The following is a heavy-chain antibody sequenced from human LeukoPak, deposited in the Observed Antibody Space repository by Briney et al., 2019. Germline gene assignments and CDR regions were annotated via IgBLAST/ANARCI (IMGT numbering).Heavy chain of an antibody. CDR3: ARSSSRNYVPFDY. J-gene: IGHJ4*02. D-gene: IGHD1-7*01. Sequence: SETLSLTCAVYGGSFSGYYWSWIRQPPGKGLEWIGEINHSGSTNYNPSLKSRVTISVDTSKNQFSLKLSSVTAADTAVYYCARSSSRNYVPFDYWGQGTLVTVSS. V-gene: IGHV4-34*01. CDR1: GGSFSGYY. CDR2: INHSGST.